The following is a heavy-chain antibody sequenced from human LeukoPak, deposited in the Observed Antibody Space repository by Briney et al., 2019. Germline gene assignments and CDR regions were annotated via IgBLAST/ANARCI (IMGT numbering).Heavy chain of an antibody. CDR2: INPNSGGT. D-gene: IGHD6-13*01. Sequence: GASVKVSCKASGYTFTGYYMHLVRQAPGQGLEWMGRINPNSGGTNYAQKFQGRVTMTRDTSISTAYMELSRLRSDDTAVYYCARDEAAAGYFDYWGQGTLVTVSS. J-gene: IGHJ4*02. V-gene: IGHV1-2*06. CDR1: GYTFTGYY. CDR3: ARDEAAAGYFDY.